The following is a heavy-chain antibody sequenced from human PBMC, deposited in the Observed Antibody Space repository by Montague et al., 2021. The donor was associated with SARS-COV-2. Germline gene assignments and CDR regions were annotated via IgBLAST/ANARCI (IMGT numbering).Heavy chain of an antibody. CDR1: GFTFRSYA. CDR3: AKIWVISGGDY. V-gene: IGHV3-23*01. CDR2: ISGGGGTT. Sequence: SLRLSCAASGFTFRSYAMSWVRQAPGKGLEWVSAISGGGGTTYYADSVKGRFTISRDNSKNTLYLQMNSLRAEDTAVYYCAKIWVISGGDYWGQGTLVTVSP. D-gene: IGHD3-22*01. J-gene: IGHJ4*02.